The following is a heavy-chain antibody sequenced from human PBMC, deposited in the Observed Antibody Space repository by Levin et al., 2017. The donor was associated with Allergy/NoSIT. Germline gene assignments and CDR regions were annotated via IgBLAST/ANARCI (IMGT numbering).Heavy chain of an antibody. Sequence: SQTLSLTCAVSGGSFIGYYWGWIRQPPGKGLEWIGEINHSGRTNYNPSLKSRVAISVDTSKNQFSLKLSSVTAADTAVYYCARGLHPIYYYGSESPRPPWGIWGQGTLVTVSS. CDR2: INHSGRT. J-gene: IGHJ4*02. CDR3: ARGLHPIYYYGSESPRPPWGI. V-gene: IGHV4-34*01. CDR1: GGSFIGYY. D-gene: IGHD3-10*01.